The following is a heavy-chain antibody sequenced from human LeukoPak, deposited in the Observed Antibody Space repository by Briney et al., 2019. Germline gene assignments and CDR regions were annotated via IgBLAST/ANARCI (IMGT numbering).Heavy chain of an antibody. Sequence: GGSLRLSCAASGFSVSRNYMTWVRQAPGEGLEWVSLIYSGGSTSYAESVKGRFTISRDNSKNTLYLQMNSLRAEDTAVYYCARKTDHQTGGDYWGQGTLVTVSS. J-gene: IGHJ4*02. D-gene: IGHD1-1*01. V-gene: IGHV3-66*01. CDR1: GFSVSRNY. CDR3: ARKTDHQTGGDY. CDR2: IYSGGST.